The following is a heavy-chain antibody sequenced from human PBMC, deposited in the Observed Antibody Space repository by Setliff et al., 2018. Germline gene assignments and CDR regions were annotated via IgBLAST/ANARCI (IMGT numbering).Heavy chain of an antibody. J-gene: IGHJ4*02. Sequence: PSETLSLTCTVYGGSFSDYYSGWIRQPPGKGLEWIAEINHRGSTNYSPSLRSRVTMSVDTSKNQFSLKMTSVTAADTAMYYCAGTPARGTTWLSPFDYWGQGTLVTVSS. CDR3: AGTPARGTTWLSPFDY. CDR2: INHRGST. CDR1: GGSFSDYY. D-gene: IGHD5-12*01. V-gene: IGHV4-34*10.